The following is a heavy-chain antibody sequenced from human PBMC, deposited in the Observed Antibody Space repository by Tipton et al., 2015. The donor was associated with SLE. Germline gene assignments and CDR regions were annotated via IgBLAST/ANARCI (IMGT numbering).Heavy chain of an antibody. Sequence: GLVKPSETLSLTCAVSGYSISSGYYWGWIRQPPGKGLEWIGSIYHSGSTYYNPSLKSRVTISVDTSKNQFSLKLSSVTAADTAVYYCARGYGDYWYFDLWGRGTLVTVSS. CDR2: IYHSGST. V-gene: IGHV4-38-2*01. CDR1: GYSISSGYY. CDR3: ARGYGDYWYFDL. D-gene: IGHD4-17*01. J-gene: IGHJ2*01.